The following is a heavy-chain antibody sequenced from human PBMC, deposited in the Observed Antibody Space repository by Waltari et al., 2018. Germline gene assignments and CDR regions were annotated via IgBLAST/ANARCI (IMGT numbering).Heavy chain of an antibody. CDR1: GSTFLNNW. Sequence: EVQLVESGGGLVEPGGALALACAASGSTFLNNWMTWVRQGPGKGLEWVANINQDGSEKYSVESVKGRFTISRDNAKNSLYLQLNSLRADDTAVYYCTRGGDDSSWYWRNWGQGTLVTVSS. V-gene: IGHV3-7*01. D-gene: IGHD6-13*01. CDR3: TRGGDDSSWYWRN. J-gene: IGHJ4*02. CDR2: INQDGSEK.